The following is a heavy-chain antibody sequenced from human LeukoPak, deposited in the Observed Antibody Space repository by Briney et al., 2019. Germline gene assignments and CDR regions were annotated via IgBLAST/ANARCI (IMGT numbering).Heavy chain of an antibody. CDR1: GGSISSHY. CDR3: ARGGYSSSWYYYYYMDV. CDR2: IYYSGST. V-gene: IGHV4-59*11. D-gene: IGHD6-13*01. J-gene: IGHJ6*03. Sequence: SEPLSLTCTVSGGSISSHYWSWIRQPPGKGLEWIGYIYYSGSTNYNPSLKSRVTISVDTSKNQFSLKLSSVTAADTAVYYCARGGYSSSWYYYYYMDVWGKGTTVTVSS.